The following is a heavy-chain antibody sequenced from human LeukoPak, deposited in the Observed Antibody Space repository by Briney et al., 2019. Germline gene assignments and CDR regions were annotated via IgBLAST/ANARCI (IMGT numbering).Heavy chain of an antibody. CDR1: GFTFSRYA. V-gene: IGHV3-23*01. CDR3: ARDAMVRGAPFDY. Sequence: PGGSLRLSCAASGFTFSRYAMSWVRQAPGKGLEWVSAISGSGTSTYYADSVKGRLTISRDNSKNTLYLQMNSLRAEDTAVYYCARDAMVRGAPFDYWGQGTLVTVSS. J-gene: IGHJ4*02. CDR2: ISGSGTST. D-gene: IGHD3-10*01.